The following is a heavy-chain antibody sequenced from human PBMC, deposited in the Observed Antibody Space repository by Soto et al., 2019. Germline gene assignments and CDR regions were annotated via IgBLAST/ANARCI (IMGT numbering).Heavy chain of an antibody. CDR1: GGTFSSYA. CDR2: IIPIFGTA. D-gene: IGHD4-17*01. V-gene: IGHV1-69*06. Sequence: QVQLVQSGAEVKKPGSSVKVSCKASGGTFSSYAISWVRQAPGQGLEWMGGIIPIFGTANYAQKFQGRVTITADKSTSTAYMGLRSLRSEDRAVYYCASHTGDYGDYEDLWDYWGQGTLVTVSS. J-gene: IGHJ4*02. CDR3: ASHTGDYGDYEDLWDY.